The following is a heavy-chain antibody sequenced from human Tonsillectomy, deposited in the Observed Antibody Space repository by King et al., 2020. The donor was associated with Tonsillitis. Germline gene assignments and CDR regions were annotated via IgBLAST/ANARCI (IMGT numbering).Heavy chain of an antibody. CDR3: ARDLGYSGYDGAFNI. CDR1: GYTFTGYY. J-gene: IGHJ3*02. CDR2: IHPNSGGT. V-gene: IGHV1-2*02. D-gene: IGHD5-12*01. Sequence: QLVQSGAEVKKPGASVKVSCKASGYTFTGYYIHWVRQAPGQGLEWMGWIHPNSGGTNFAQRFQGRVTMTRDTSIRIAYMELSRLRSYDTAGYYCARDLGYSGYDGAFNIWGQGTMVTVSS.